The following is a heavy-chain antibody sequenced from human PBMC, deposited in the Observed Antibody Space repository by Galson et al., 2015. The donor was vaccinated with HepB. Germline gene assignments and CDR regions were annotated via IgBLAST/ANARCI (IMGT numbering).Heavy chain of an antibody. Sequence: SLRLSCAASRFTFSSYAMSWVRLAPGKGLEWVSAVSSRGESTYYADSVRGRFAISRDNSRNTLYLHMTSLRAEDTAIYYCEGSGAYSGTYYAGMDVWGQGTTVTVSS. J-gene: IGHJ6*02. CDR2: VSSRGEST. D-gene: IGHD1-26*01. CDR1: RFTFSSYA. V-gene: IGHV3-23*01. CDR3: EGSGAYSGTYYAGMDV.